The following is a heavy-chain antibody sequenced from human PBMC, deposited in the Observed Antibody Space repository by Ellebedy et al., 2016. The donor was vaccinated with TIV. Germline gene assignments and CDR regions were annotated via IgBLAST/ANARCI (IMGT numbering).Heavy chain of an antibody. D-gene: IGHD3-22*01. J-gene: IGHJ4*02. Sequence: ASVKVSXXASGYTFTVYFIHWVRQAPGQGLEWVGWINPNTGGTNYAQNFQGKVTMTSDTSVRTAYMDLSSLKSDDTAMYYCAREDPDSSGYYYDCWGQGTLVTVSS. CDR3: AREDPDSSGYYYDC. CDR2: INPNTGGT. CDR1: GYTFTVYF. V-gene: IGHV1-2*02.